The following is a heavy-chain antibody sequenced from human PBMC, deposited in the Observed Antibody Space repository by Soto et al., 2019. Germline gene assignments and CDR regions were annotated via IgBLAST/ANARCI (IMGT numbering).Heavy chain of an antibody. D-gene: IGHD3-10*01. J-gene: IGHJ6*04. CDR1: GFTLSGRW. CDR3: ARGWFGPDV. CDR2: IDNAGSAS. V-gene: IGHV3-74*01. Sequence: EVQLVESGAGLVQPGGSLRLSCAASGFTLSGRWMHWVRQAPGKGLVRVSGIDNAGSASTYADSVKGRFTSSRANAKNMLYLQMNSLRGEDTAVYYCARGWFGPDVWGKGITVTVSS.